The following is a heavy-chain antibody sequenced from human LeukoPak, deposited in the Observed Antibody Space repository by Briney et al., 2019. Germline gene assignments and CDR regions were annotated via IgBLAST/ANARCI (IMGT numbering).Heavy chain of an antibody. CDR2: ISSSSSYI. D-gene: IGHD6-13*01. CDR1: GFTFSSYS. J-gene: IGHJ4*02. CDR3: ARLSSSWYRRTPAY. Sequence: KPGGSLRLSCAASGFTFSSYSMNWVRQAPGKGLEWVSSISSSSSYIYYADSVKGRFTISRDNAKNSLYLQMNSLRAEDTAVYYCARLSSSWYRRTPAYWGQGTLVTVSS. V-gene: IGHV3-21*01.